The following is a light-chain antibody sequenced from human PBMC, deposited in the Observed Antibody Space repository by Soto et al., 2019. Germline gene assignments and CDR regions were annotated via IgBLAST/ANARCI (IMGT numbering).Light chain of an antibody. CDR1: QSISTY. Sequence: RVSQSAVSLSASVGDRVTITCRASQSISTYLNWYQQKPGKAPKLLIYAASSLQSGVPPRFSGSESGTDFTLTIISLQPEDGATYYCTHTSSRLVPFAQRTRPAI. V-gene: IGKV1-39*01. J-gene: IGKJ5*01. CDR2: AAS. CDR3: THTSSRLVP.